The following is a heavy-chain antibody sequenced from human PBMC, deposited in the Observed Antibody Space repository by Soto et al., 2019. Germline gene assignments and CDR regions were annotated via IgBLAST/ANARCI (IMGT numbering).Heavy chain of an antibody. D-gene: IGHD5-12*01. Sequence: SETLSLTCTVSGGSVSSSHYYWSWIRQPPGKGLEWIGYIYHTGNTNYSPSLKSRLAISVDTSRNHFSLKLTSVTAADTAVYYCARVGGYSGYGQFDFWGQGTLVTVSS. CDR2: IYHTGNT. V-gene: IGHV4-61*01. CDR3: ARVGGYSGYGQFDF. CDR1: GGSVSSSHYY. J-gene: IGHJ4*02.